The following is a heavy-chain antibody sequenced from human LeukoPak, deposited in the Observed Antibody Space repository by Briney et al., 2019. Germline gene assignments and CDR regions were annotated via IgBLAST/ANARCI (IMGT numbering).Heavy chain of an antibody. CDR1: GFTFSSYA. J-gene: IGHJ4*02. Sequence: GGSLRLSCAASGFTFSSYAMSWVRQAPGKGLEWVSAISGSGGSTYYADSVKGRFTISRDNSKNTLYLQKNSLRAEDTAVYYCAKANYYDFWSGYYPIDYWGQGTLVTVSS. CDR2: ISGSGGST. V-gene: IGHV3-23*01. CDR3: AKANYYDFWSGYYPIDY. D-gene: IGHD3-3*01.